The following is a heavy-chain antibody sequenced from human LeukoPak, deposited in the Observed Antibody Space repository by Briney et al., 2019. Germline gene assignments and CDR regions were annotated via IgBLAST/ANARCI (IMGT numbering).Heavy chain of an antibody. CDR2: INHSGST. Sequence: PSETLSLTCAVYGGSFSGYYWSWIRQPPGKGLEWIGKINHSGSTNYNPSLKSRVTISVDTSKNQFSLKLSSVTAADTAVYYCARGRSYGSGSPYYYYMDVWGKGTTVTVSS. V-gene: IGHV4-34*01. D-gene: IGHD3-10*01. CDR3: ARGRSYGSGSPYYYYMDV. CDR1: GGSFSGYY. J-gene: IGHJ6*03.